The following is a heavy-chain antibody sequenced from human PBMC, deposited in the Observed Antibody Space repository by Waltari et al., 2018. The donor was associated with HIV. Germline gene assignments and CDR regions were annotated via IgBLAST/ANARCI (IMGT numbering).Heavy chain of an antibody. CDR1: GGSISSYY. CDR3: AREGYCDYTRLAFDI. CDR2: IYTSGGT. D-gene: IGHD4-17*01. V-gene: IGHV4-4*07. J-gene: IGHJ3*02. Sequence: QVQLQESGPGLVKPSETLSLTCTVSGGSISSYYWSWIRQPAGKGLEWTGPIYTSGGTNYYPPHTGRVTRSVDTSKNQVALKLSSVTAADTAVYYCAREGYCDYTRLAFDIWGQGTMVTVSS.